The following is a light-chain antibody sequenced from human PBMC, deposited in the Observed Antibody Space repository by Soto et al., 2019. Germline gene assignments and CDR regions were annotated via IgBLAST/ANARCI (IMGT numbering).Light chain of an antibody. V-gene: IGKV3-20*01. J-gene: IGKJ4*01. CDR3: QHYYGVPLT. CDR1: QSVPSNS. Sequence: EIVLTQSPGTLFLSPGERAALSCRASQSVPSNSLAWYQKKPGQAPCLLISGASSRAAGIPERFSGSGSGTDFTLTISRLEPEDFAVYYCQHYYGVPLTFGGGTRVEI. CDR2: GAS.